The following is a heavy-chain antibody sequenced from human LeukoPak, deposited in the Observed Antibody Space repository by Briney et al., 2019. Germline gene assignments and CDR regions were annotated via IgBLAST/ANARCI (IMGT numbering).Heavy chain of an antibody. J-gene: IGHJ1*01. V-gene: IGHV3-23*01. CDR1: GFTFSSYA. CDR3: AKGAMATILRILFQH. CDR2: ISGSGGST. Sequence: AGGSLRLSCAASGFTFSSYAMSWVRQAPGKGLEWVSAISGSGGSTYYADSVKGRFTISRDNSKNTLYLQMNSLRAEDTAVYYCAKGAMATILRILFQHWGQGTLVTVSS. D-gene: IGHD5-24*01.